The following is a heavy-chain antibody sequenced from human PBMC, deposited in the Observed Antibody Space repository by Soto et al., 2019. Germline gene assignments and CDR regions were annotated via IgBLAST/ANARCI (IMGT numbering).Heavy chain of an antibody. CDR2: ISAYNGNT. D-gene: IGHD6-13*01. J-gene: IGHJ6*02. CDR3: ARDVHSSSWRYYYYYYGMDV. V-gene: IGHV1-18*04. CDR1: GYTFTSYG. Sequence: ASVKVSCKASGYTFTSYGISWVRQAPGQGLEWMGWISAYNGNTNYAQKLQGRVTMTTDTSTSTAYMELSSLRSDDTAVYYCARDVHSSSWRYYYYYYGMDVWGQGTTVTVSS.